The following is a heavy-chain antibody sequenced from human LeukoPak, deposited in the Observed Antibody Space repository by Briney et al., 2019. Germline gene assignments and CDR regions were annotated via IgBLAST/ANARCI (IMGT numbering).Heavy chain of an antibody. D-gene: IGHD3-16*01. Sequence: SGGSLRLSCAASGFTVSNNYMSWVRQAPGKGLEWVSVIYSGDNTYYVESVKGRFTISRDNSKNTLFLQMNRLRAEDTAVYYCAERRVLDASFDYWGQGTLVTVSS. J-gene: IGHJ4*02. V-gene: IGHV3-66*02. CDR2: IYSGDNT. CDR1: GFTVSNNY. CDR3: AERRVLDASFDY.